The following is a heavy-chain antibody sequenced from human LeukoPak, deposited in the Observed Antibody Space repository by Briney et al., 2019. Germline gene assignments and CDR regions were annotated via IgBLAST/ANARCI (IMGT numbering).Heavy chain of an antibody. Sequence: ASVKVSCKASGYTFTGYYMHWVRQAPGQGLEWMGRINPNSGGTNYAQKFQGRVTMTRDTSISAAYMELSRLRSDDTAVYYCARAEWCTTGVCYFDYWGQGTLVTVSS. CDR2: INPNSGGT. J-gene: IGHJ4*02. D-gene: IGHD2-8*01. V-gene: IGHV1-2*06. CDR1: GYTFTGYY. CDR3: ARAEWCTTGVCYFDY.